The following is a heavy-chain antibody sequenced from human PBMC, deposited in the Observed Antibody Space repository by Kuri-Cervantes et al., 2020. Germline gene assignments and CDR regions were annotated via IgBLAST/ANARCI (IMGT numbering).Heavy chain of an antibody. D-gene: IGHD3-22*01. Sequence: SETLSLTCAVYGGSFSGYYWSWIRQPPGKGLEWIGEINHSGSTNYNPSLKSRVTISVDTSKNQFSLKLSSVTAAGTAVYYCARLNYDSSGQRDYWGQGTLVTVSS. CDR2: INHSGST. J-gene: IGHJ4*02. V-gene: IGHV4-34*01. CDR1: GGSFSGYY. CDR3: ARLNYDSSGQRDY.